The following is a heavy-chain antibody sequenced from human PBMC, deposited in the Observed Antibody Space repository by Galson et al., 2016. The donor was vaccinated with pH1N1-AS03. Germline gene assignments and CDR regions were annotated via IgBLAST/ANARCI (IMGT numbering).Heavy chain of an antibody. D-gene: IGHD6-13*01. V-gene: IGHV4-38-2*01. CDR3: ARSDRVLTAAGTRPEGGDY. Sequence: ETLSLTCAVSGYSISSGYCWGWIRQPPGKGLEWIGSIYHSGSTYYNPSLKSRVTISIDTSKNQFSLKMSSVTAADTAVYYCARSDRVLTAAGTRPEGGDYWGQGTLVTVSS. CDR2: IYHSGST. J-gene: IGHJ4*02. CDR1: GYSISSGYC.